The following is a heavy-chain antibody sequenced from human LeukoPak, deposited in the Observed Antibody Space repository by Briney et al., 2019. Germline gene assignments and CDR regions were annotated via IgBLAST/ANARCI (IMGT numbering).Heavy chain of an antibody. Sequence: PSETLSLTCAVSGYSISSGYYWGWIRQPPGKGLEWIGSIYHSGSTYYNPSLKSRVTISVDTSKNQFSLKLSSVTAADTAVYYCARDYYGSGRSLDYWGQGTLVTVSA. D-gene: IGHD3-10*01. J-gene: IGHJ4*02. CDR2: IYHSGST. CDR3: ARDYYGSGRSLDY. V-gene: IGHV4-38-2*02. CDR1: GYSISSGYY.